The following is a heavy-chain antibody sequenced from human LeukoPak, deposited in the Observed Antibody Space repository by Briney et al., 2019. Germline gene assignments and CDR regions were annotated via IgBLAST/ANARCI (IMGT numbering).Heavy chain of an antibody. V-gene: IGHV3-9*01. D-gene: IGHD3-10*01. Sequence: GGSLRLSCAASGFTFDDYAMHWVRQAPGKGLEWVSGISWNSGSIGYADSVKGRFTISRDNAKNSLYLQMNSLRAEDTAVYYCARPVLLWFGFDYWGQGTLVTVSS. CDR1: GFTFDDYA. CDR3: ARPVLLWFGFDY. J-gene: IGHJ4*02. CDR2: ISWNSGSI.